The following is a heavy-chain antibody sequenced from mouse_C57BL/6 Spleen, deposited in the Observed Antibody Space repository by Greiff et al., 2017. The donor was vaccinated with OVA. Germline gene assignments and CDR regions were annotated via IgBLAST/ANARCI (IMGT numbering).Heavy chain of an antibody. CDR1: GYTFTNYW. J-gene: IGHJ2*01. V-gene: IGHV1-63*01. CDR3: ARSDDLLLSFDY. CDR2: IYPGGGYT. Sequence: VMLVESGAELVRPGTSVKMSCKASGYTFTNYWIGWAKQRPGHGLEWIGDIYPGGGYTNYNEKFKGKATLTADKSSSTAYMQFSSLTSEDSAIYYCARSDDLLLSFDYWGQGTTLTVSS. D-gene: IGHD1-1*01.